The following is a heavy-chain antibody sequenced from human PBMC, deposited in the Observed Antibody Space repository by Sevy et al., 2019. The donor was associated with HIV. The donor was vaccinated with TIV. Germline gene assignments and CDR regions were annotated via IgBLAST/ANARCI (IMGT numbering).Heavy chain of an antibody. V-gene: IGHV4-39*01. J-gene: IGHJ4*02. CDR2: IYYDGIT. D-gene: IGHD3-10*01. CDR3: ARSQGRVSFFDS. CDR1: GGSISSGRYS. Sequence: SETLSLTCTLSGGSISSGRYSWGWVRQPPGKGLEWIGSIYYDGITYYNPSLKSRVTTSVDTSKNQFSLRLSSMTAADTALYYCARSQGRVSFFDSWGQGTLVTVSS.